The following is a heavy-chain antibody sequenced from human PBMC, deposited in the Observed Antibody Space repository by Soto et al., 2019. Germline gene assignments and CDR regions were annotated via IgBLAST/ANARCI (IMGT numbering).Heavy chain of an antibody. CDR3: AREGYDHVWGSYRSFDY. Sequence: PGGSLRLSCAASGFTFSSYEMNWVRQAPGKGLEWISYISSSSSTIYYADSVKGRFTISRDNAKKSLYLQMNSLRAEDTAVYYCAREGYDHVWGSYRSFDYWGQGTLVTVSS. V-gene: IGHV3-48*03. CDR2: ISSSSSTI. J-gene: IGHJ4*02. CDR1: GFTFSSYE. D-gene: IGHD3-16*02.